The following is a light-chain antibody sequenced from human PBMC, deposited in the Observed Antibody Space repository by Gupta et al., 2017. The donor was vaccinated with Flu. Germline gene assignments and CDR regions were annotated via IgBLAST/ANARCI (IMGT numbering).Light chain of an antibody. CDR3: SSHAGRVTWV. CDR2: DVT. J-gene: IGLJ1*01. V-gene: IGLV2-11*01. CDR1: SNDVGSSNR. Sequence: QSAPTQPRSVSGSPGQSVTISCTGTSNDVGSSNRVSWYQQRPGKAPTLILYDVTERPSGVPDRFSGSKSGNTASLTTSGLQADDEADYYCSSHAGRVTWVFGAGTTLTVL.